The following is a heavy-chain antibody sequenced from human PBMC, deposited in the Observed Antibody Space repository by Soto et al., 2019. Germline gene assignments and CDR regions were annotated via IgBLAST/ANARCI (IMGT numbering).Heavy chain of an antibody. D-gene: IGHD2-2*01. CDR1: GYSISSRNW. Sequence: SETLSLTCAVSGYSISSRNWWGWIRKPPVKGLEWIGYIYYSGTTYYNPSLKSRVTMSVDTSKNQFSLKLTSVTAADTAVYYCARTVVVVPAAFYGMDVWGQGTTVTVSS. CDR2: IYYSGTT. J-gene: IGHJ6*02. CDR3: ARTVVVVPAAFYGMDV. V-gene: IGHV4-28*01.